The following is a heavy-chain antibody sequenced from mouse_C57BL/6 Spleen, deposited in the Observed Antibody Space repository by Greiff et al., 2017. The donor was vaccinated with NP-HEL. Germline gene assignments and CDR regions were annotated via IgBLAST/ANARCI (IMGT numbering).Heavy chain of an antibody. CDR3: SLYYGSSYYAMDY. Sequence: QVHVKQSGAELVRPGASVTLSCKASGYTFTDYEMHWVKQTPVHGLEWIGAIDPETGGTAYNQKFKGKAILTADKSSSTAYMELRSLTSEDSAVYYCSLYYGSSYYAMDYWGQGTSVTVSS. V-gene: IGHV1-15*01. J-gene: IGHJ4*01. CDR2: IDPETGGT. CDR1: GYTFTDYE. D-gene: IGHD1-1*01.